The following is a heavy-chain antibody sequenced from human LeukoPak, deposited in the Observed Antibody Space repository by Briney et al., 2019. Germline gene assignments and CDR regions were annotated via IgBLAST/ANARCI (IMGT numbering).Heavy chain of an antibody. CDR1: GFTVSSNY. CDR3: TRVGATEEEYFQH. CDR2: IYSGGST. Sequence: PGGSLRLSCAASGFTVSSNYMSWVRQAPGKGLEWVSVIYSGGSTYYADSVKGRFTISRDNSKNTLYLQMNSLRAEDTAVYYCTRVGATEEEYFQHWGQGTLVTVSS. J-gene: IGHJ1*01. V-gene: IGHV3-53*01.